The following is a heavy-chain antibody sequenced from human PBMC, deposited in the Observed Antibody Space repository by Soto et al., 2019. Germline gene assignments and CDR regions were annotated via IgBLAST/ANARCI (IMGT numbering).Heavy chain of an antibody. Sequence: PSETLSLTCTVSGGSISSYYWSWIRQPPGKGLEWIGYIYYSGSTNYNPSLKSRVTISVDTSKNQFSLKLSSVTAADTAVYYCARGLITFGGVMDHDAFDIWGQGTVVTVSS. V-gene: IGHV4-59*01. D-gene: IGHD3-16*01. CDR3: ARGLITFGGVMDHDAFDI. CDR2: IYYSGST. J-gene: IGHJ3*02. CDR1: GGSISSYY.